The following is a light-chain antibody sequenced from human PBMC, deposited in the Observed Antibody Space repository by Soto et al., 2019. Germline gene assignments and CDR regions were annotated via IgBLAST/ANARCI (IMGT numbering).Light chain of an antibody. V-gene: IGKV3-15*01. J-gene: IGKJ5*01. Sequence: EIVMTQSPVTLSVSPGERVTLSCRASQSVSSNLAWYQQKPGQTPRLLFYGASTRATGLPARFSGSGSGTXXXXXXXXXXXXXXAVYYCQXXDNWPTFGQGTRLEIK. CDR3: QXXDNWPT. CDR2: GAS. CDR1: QSVSSN.